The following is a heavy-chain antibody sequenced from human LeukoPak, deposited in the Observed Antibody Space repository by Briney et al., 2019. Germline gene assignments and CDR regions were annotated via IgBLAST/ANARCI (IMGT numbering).Heavy chain of an antibody. D-gene: IGHD2/OR15-2a*01. Sequence: SETLSLTCSVSGASVKSYYWSWIRQSAGKGLEWIGRIYTSGRVDHNPSLENRVSMSVDMSRNELLLELDSVTAADTGVYYCAALHYFGHGATRTWGQGTLVTVSS. V-gene: IGHV4-4*07. CDR3: AALHYFGHGATRT. CDR1: GASVKSYY. J-gene: IGHJ5*02. CDR2: IYTSGRV.